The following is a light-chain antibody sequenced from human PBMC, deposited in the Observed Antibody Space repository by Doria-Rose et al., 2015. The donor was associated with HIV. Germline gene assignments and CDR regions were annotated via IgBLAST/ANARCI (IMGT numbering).Light chain of an antibody. J-gene: IGKJ1*01. CDR2: DGS. Sequence: TQSPGTLSLSPGERDTISCRASQSFSSTYLAWYQQKTGQAPSLLIYDGSTRATGIPDRFSASGSGTEFTLTVNRLEPEDFALYYCHQYGTSWTFGQGTKVEI. CDR3: HQYGTSWT. V-gene: IGKV3-20*01. CDR1: QSFSSTY.